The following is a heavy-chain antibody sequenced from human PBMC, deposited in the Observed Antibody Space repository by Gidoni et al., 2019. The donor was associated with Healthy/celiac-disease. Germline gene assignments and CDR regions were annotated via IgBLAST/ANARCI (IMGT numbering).Heavy chain of an antibody. D-gene: IGHD5-12*01. CDR2: ISGSGGST. Sequence: EVQLLESGGGLVQPGGSLRLSCAASGFTFSSYAMTWVRQAPGKGLEWVSAISGSGGSTYYADSVKGRFTISRDNSKNTLYLQMNSLRAEDTAVYYCANGEMATITSYFDYWGQGTLVTVSS. CDR1: GFTFSSYA. J-gene: IGHJ4*02. V-gene: IGHV3-23*01. CDR3: ANGEMATITSYFDY.